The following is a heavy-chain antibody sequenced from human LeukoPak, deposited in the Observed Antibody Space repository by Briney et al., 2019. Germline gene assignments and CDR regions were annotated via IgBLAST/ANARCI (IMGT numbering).Heavy chain of an antibody. J-gene: IGHJ4*02. CDR2: ISSSSSYI. V-gene: IGHV3-21*01. CDR3: ARERAYSGSSRPFDY. D-gene: IGHD1-26*01. CDR1: GFTFSSYS. Sequence: GGSLRLSCAASGFTFSSYSMNWVRQAPGKGLEWVSSISSSSSYIYYADSVKGRFTISRDNAKNSLYLQMNSLRAEDTAVYYCARERAYSGSSRPFDYWGQGTLVTVSS.